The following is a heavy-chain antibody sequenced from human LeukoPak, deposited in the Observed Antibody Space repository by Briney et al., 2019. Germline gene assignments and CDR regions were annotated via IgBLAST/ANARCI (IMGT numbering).Heavy chain of an antibody. Sequence: GASVKVSCKASGYTFTDDYVHWVRQAPGQGLEWMGWINPNSGVTNYAQKFQGRVTMTRDMSISTAYMELSRLRSDDTAVYYCARSPDIRTGENFDYWGQGTLVTVSS. V-gene: IGHV1-2*02. CDR2: INPNSGVT. D-gene: IGHD3-9*01. CDR3: ARSPDIRTGENFDY. CDR1: GYTFTDDY. J-gene: IGHJ4*02.